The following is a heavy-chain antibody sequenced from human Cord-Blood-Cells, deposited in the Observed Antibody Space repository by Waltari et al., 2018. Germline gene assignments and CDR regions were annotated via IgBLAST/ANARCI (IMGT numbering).Heavy chain of an antibody. Sequence: EVQLVESGGGLVKPGGSLRLSCVDSGFTFSNACMAWVRQAPGKGLECIGRIKSKTDGGTIDYAAPVKGRFTISRDDSKNTLYLQMNSLKTEDTAVYYCTSSEKPTARFDYWGQGTLVTVSS. V-gene: IGHV3-15*01. D-gene: IGHD5-18*01. CDR1: GFTFSNAC. CDR3: TSSEKPTARFDY. CDR2: IKSKTDGGTI. J-gene: IGHJ4*02.